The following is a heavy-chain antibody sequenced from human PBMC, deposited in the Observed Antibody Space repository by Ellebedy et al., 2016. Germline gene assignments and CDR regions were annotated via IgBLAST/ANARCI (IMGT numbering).Heavy chain of an antibody. CDR1: GFTFSNYG. V-gene: IGHV3-30*18. Sequence: GGSLRLXXAASGFTFSNYGMHWVRQAPGQGLEWVAVILRDGSNKFYAGSVKGRFTISRDNSKNTLYLQMNSLRTEDTAVYHCAKGFAGATDSWGQGTLVTVSS. CDR3: AKGFAGATDS. D-gene: IGHD1-26*01. J-gene: IGHJ4*02. CDR2: ILRDGSNK.